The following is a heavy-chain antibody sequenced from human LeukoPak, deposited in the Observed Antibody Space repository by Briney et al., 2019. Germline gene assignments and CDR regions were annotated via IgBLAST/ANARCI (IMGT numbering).Heavy chain of an antibody. CDR3: ATLPEWLRFASGWIDY. D-gene: IGHD5-12*01. Sequence: GGSLRLSCAASIFTFSSYALSWVRQAPGKGLEWVSVISGSGETTYYSDSVKGLFTISRHNSKNTLYLKMNSLRAEDTAVYYCATLPEWLRFASGWIDYWGQGTLVTVSS. CDR2: ISGSGETT. J-gene: IGHJ4*02. V-gene: IGHV3-23*01. CDR1: IFTFSSYA.